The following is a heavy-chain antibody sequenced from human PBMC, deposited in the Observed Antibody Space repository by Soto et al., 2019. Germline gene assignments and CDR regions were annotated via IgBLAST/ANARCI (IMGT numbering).Heavy chain of an antibody. Sequence: GGSLRLSCAASGFTFNIYGMHWFRQAPDKGLEWVALISYDGSNQYYADSVKGRFTISRDNSKNTLFLQMNSLRADDTAVYYCAKDQASGQGSFDSWGQGTLVTVSS. CDR1: GFTFNIYG. J-gene: IGHJ4*02. CDR2: ISYDGSNQ. V-gene: IGHV3-30*18. CDR3: AKDQASGQGSFDS.